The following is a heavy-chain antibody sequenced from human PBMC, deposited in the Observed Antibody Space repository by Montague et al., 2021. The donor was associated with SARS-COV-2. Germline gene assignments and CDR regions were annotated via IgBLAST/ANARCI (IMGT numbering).Heavy chain of an antibody. Sequence: SETLSLTCTVSGDSINSDTAFWGWIRQSPGKGLEWIGSMVYSGRNIYNAALRSRLTISVDTSKSQFSLELRAVTAADTDLYYCARHDHTDFGNPNWFDPWGQGTLVTVSS. D-gene: IGHD5-18*01. J-gene: IGHJ5*02. CDR3: ARHDHTDFGNPNWFDP. CDR2: MVYSGRN. CDR1: GDSINSDTAF. V-gene: IGHV4-39*01.